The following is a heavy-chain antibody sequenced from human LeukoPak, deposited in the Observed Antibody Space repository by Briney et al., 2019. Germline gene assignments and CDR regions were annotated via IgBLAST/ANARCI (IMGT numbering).Heavy chain of an antibody. CDR2: INPSGGST. V-gene: IGHV1-46*01. J-gene: IGHJ4*02. CDR3: ARDLTEDSSGYYATFDY. D-gene: IGHD3-22*01. CDR1: GYTFTSYY. Sequence: EASVKVSCKASGYTFTSYYMHWVRQAPGQGLEWMGIINPSGGSTGYAQKFQGRVTMTRDTSTSTVYMELSSLRSEDTAVYYCARDLTEDSSGYYATFDYWGQGTLVTVSS.